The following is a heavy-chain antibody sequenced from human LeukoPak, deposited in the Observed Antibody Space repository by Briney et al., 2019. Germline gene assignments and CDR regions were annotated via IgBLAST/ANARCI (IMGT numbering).Heavy chain of an antibody. D-gene: IGHD7-27*01. CDR1: GFTFSSYE. Sequence: GGALRLSCAASGFTFSSYEMNWVRQAPGKGLEGVANIKQDGTEKYYVDSVKGRFTISRDNAKNSLYLQMNSLRAEDTAVYYCARDPGRSYWGQGTLVTVSS. CDR3: ARDPGRSY. CDR2: IKQDGTEK. J-gene: IGHJ4*02. V-gene: IGHV3-7*01.